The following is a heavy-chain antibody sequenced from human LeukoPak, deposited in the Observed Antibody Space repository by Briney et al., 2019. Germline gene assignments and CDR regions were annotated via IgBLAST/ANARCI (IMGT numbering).Heavy chain of an antibody. J-gene: IGHJ4*01. Sequence: GGSLRLSCAASGFTFSSYGMHWVRQAPGKGLEWVAFIRDDGSNKYYADSVKGRFTISRDNSKNTLSLQMNSLRAEDTAVYYCAKDEKSGSFYFDYWGHGTLVTVSS. CDR1: GFTFSSYG. D-gene: IGHD1-26*01. V-gene: IGHV3-30*02. CDR2: IRDDGSNK. CDR3: AKDEKSGSFYFDY.